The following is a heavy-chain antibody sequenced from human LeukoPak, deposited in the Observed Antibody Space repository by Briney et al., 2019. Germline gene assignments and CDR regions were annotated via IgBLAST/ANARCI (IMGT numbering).Heavy chain of an antibody. CDR3: ARHDSFIPF. V-gene: IGHV3-23*01. Sequence: GGSLRLSCVASGFRFSDFAMSWVRQAPGKGLEWVSGISDSGRATYYTDSVKGRCTSSRDNSKNTVNRQFNNVIAEDTGLYFCARHDSFIPFWGQGMQVTVSS. J-gene: IGHJ4*02. D-gene: IGHD5-18*01. CDR2: ISDSGRAT. CDR1: GFRFSDFA.